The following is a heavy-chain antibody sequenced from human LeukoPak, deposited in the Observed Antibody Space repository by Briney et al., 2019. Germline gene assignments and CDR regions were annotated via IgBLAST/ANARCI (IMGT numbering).Heavy chain of an antibody. CDR3: ARTGYTSGWYVGSFDY. V-gene: IGHV5-51*01. D-gene: IGHD6-19*01. CDR1: GYSFTSYW. Sequence: GESLEISCKGSGYSFTSYWIGWVRQMRGKGLEGMGIIYPGDSDTKYSPSFQGQVTISADKSISTAYLQWSSLKASDTAMYYCARTGYTSGWYVGSFDYWGQGTLVTVSS. J-gene: IGHJ4*02. CDR2: IYPGDSDT.